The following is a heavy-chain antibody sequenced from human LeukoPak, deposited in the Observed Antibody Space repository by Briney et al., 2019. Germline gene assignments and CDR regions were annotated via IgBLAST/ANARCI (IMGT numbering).Heavy chain of an antibody. V-gene: IGHV1-18*01. J-gene: IGHJ4*02. Sequence: ASVKVSCKASGYTFTSYGISWVRQAPAQGLEWMGWISAYNGNTNYAQKLQGRVTMTTDTSTSTAYMELRSLRSDDTAVYYCARGPYYYDSSGYYSLQYYFDYWGQGTLVTVSS. CDR3: ARGPYYYDSSGYYSLQYYFDY. CDR2: ISAYNGNT. CDR1: GYTFTSYG. D-gene: IGHD3-22*01.